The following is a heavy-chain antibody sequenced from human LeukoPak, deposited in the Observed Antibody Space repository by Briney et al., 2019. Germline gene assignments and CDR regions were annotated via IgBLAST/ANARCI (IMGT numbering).Heavy chain of an antibody. Sequence: GGSLRPSCAATGFTFSSYAMTWVRQAPGKGLEWVSGISAGGDTTYYADSVKGRFTISRDNSKNTLYLQMNSLRAEDTAIYYCAKDRIAAAGTVDYWGQGTLVTVSS. CDR2: ISAGGDTT. CDR3: AKDRIAAAGTVDY. D-gene: IGHD6-13*01. J-gene: IGHJ4*02. CDR1: GFTFSSYA. V-gene: IGHV3-23*01.